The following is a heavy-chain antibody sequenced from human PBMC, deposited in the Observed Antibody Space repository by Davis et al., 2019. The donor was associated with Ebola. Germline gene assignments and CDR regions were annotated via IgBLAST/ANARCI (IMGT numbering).Heavy chain of an antibody. D-gene: IGHD5-12*01. CDR1: GDSVSSAG. J-gene: IGHJ4*02. CDR3: ARGWLRSGLDY. Sequence: PSETLSLTCAISGDSVSSAGWNWIRQSPSRGLEWLGRTYYKSKWYNDYAVSVKSRITINPDTSKNQFSLQLSSVTPEDTAVYYCARGWLRSGLDYWGQGILVTVSS. V-gene: IGHV6-1*01. CDR2: TYYKSKWYN.